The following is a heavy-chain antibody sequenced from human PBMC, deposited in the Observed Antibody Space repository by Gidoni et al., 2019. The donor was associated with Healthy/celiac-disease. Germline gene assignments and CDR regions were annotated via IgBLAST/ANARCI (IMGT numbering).Heavy chain of an antibody. D-gene: IGHD2-2*01. CDR3: ATDFRYCSSTSCSYYFDY. V-gene: IGHV1-24*01. J-gene: IGHJ4*02. CDR1: GYTLTELS. Sequence: QVQLVQSGAEVKKPGPSVKVSCTVSGYTLTELSMHWVRQAPGKGLEWMGGFDPEDGETIYAQKFQGRVTMTEDTSTDTAYMELSSLRSEDTAVYYCATDFRYCSSTSCSYYFDYWGQGTLVTVSS. CDR2: FDPEDGET.